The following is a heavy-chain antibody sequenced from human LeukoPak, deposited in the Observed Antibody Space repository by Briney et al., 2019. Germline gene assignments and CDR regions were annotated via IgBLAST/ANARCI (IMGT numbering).Heavy chain of an antibody. Sequence: GGSLSLSCAASGFSFSGYGMSWVRQAPGKGLEWVSFISRTSSDIYHAHSVKGRFTISRDNAKNSLYLQMNCLRAEDTAVYYCARHLPAAVDWGQGTLVTVRS. CDR1: GFSFSGYG. CDR3: ARHLPAAVD. D-gene: IGHD2-2*01. V-gene: IGHV3-21*01. CDR2: ISRTSSDI. J-gene: IGHJ4*02.